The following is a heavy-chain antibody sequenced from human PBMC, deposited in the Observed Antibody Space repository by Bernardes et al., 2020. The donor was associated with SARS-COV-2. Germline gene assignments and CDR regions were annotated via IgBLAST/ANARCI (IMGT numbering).Heavy chain of an antibody. V-gene: IGHV4-61*01. CDR3: ARVVSYQDYFDF. D-gene: IGHD2-15*01. J-gene: IGHJ4*02. CDR1: GGSVSSYSYY. Sequence: TLSLTCTVSGGSVSSYSYYWSWIRQPPGKGLEWIGYIENSGTTNYNPSLKSRVSISVDRSKNQFSLKLTSVTAADTAVYYCARVVSYQDYFDFWGQGTLVTVSS. CDR2: IENSGTT.